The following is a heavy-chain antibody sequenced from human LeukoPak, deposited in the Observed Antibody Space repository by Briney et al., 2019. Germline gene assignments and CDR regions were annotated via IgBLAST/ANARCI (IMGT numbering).Heavy chain of an antibody. CDR1: GYSFTTYW. J-gene: IGHJ5*02. Sequence: GESLKISCKCSGYSFTTYWIGWVRQMPGKGLEWMGIIYPGNSDTRYSPSFQGQVTISADKSISTAYLQWSSLKASDTAMYYCARHLATRHVDTWGQGTLVTVSS. V-gene: IGHV5-51*01. CDR3: ARHLATRHVDT. D-gene: IGHD5-24*01. CDR2: IYPGNSDT.